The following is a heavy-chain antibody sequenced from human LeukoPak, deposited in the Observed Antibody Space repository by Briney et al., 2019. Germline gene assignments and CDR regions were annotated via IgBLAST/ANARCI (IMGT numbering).Heavy chain of an antibody. CDR3: ARHYRPMRYCSGGTCELWFDP. V-gene: IGHV5-51*01. Sequence: GESLKSLCKGSGDYSINYWNGRGLRKPPERRVEWVINNPGSGDAIYNPSFQKHVTISVDKSISTAYLQWSSLKASDTAIYYCARHYRPMRYCSGGTCELWFDPWGQGTLVTVSS. D-gene: IGHD2-15*01. J-gene: IGHJ5*02. CDR1: GDYSINYW. CDR2: NNPGSGDA.